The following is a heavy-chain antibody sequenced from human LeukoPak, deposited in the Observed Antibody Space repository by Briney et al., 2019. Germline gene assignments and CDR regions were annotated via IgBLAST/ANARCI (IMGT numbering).Heavy chain of an antibody. CDR1: GGSISSSSYY. Sequence: PSETLSLTCTVSGGSISSSSYYWGWIRQPPGKGLEWIGSIYYSGSTYYNPSLKSRVTISVDTSKNQFSLKLSSVTAADTAVYYCASRPYYDSSGYYLRYYFDYWGQGTLVTVSS. J-gene: IGHJ4*02. CDR3: ASRPYYDSSGYYLRYYFDY. V-gene: IGHV4-39*01. CDR2: IYYSGST. D-gene: IGHD3-22*01.